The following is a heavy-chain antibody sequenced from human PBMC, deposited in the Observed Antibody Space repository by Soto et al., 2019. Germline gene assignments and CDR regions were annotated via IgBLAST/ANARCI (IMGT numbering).Heavy chain of an antibody. Sequence: QVQLQESGPGLVKPSQTLSLTCTVSGGSISSGGYYWSWIRQHPGKGLEWIGYIYYSGSTYYNPSLKSRGTISVDTSKNQFSLKLSSVTAADTAVYYCARWITGLYNWFDPWGQGTLVTVSS. CDR2: IYYSGST. CDR1: GGSISSGGYY. CDR3: ARWITGLYNWFDP. V-gene: IGHV4-31*03. J-gene: IGHJ5*02. D-gene: IGHD1-20*01.